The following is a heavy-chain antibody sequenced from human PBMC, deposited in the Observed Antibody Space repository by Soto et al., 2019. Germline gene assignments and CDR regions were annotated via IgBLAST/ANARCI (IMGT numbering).Heavy chain of an antibody. J-gene: IGHJ4*02. D-gene: IGHD5-18*01. CDR3: ARRYGSCFDY. V-gene: IGHV4-59*08. CDR1: GGSISSYY. Sequence: SETLSLTCTVSGGSISSYYWSWIRQPPGKGLEWIGYIYYSGSTNYNPSLKSRVTISVDTSKNQFSLKLSSVTAADTAVYSCARRYGSCFDYWGQGTLVPVSS. CDR2: IYYSGST.